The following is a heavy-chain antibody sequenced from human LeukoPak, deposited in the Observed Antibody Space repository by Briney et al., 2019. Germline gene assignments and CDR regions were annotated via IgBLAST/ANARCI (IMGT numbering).Heavy chain of an antibody. CDR1: GFTVSSNY. V-gene: IGHV3-53*01. D-gene: IGHD2-15*01. CDR3: AEGGAATPPRYFQH. J-gene: IGHJ1*01. Sequence: GGSLRLSCAAYGFTVSSNYMSLVRQAPGKGLEWVSVIYSGGSTYYADSVKGRFTISRDNSKNTLYLQMNSLRAEDTAVYYCAEGGAATPPRYFQHWGQGTLVTVSS. CDR2: IYSGGST.